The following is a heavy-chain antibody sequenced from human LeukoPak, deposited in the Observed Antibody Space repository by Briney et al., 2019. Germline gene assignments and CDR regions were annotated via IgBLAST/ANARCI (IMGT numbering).Heavy chain of an antibody. CDR2: IYPGDSDT. Sequence: RGESLKIPCKGSGYSFTSYWIGWVRQMPGKGLEWMGIIYPGDSDTRYSPSFQGQVTISADKSISTAYLQWSSLKASDTAMYYCARRRDGYNSAYYFDYWGQGTLVTVSS. CDR3: ARRRDGYNSAYYFDY. CDR1: GYSFTSYW. J-gene: IGHJ4*02. D-gene: IGHD5-24*01. V-gene: IGHV5-51*01.